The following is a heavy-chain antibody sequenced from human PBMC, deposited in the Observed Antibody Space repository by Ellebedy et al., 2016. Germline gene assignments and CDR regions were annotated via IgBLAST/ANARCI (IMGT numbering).Heavy chain of an antibody. CDR1: GFTFSSYS. CDR2: ISSSSSYI. Sequence: GESLKISCAASGFTFSSYSMNWVRQAPGKGLEWVSSISSSSSYIYYADSVKGRFTISRDNAKNSLYLQMNSLRAEDTAVYYCARELRYFDFKAYYYYGMDVWGQGTTVTVSS. J-gene: IGHJ6*02. D-gene: IGHD3-9*01. CDR3: ARELRYFDFKAYYYYGMDV. V-gene: IGHV3-21*01.